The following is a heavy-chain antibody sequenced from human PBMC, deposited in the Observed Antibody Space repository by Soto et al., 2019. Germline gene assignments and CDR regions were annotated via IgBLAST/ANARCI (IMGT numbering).Heavy chain of an antibody. Sequence: PGGSLRLSCAASGFTFSSYGMHWVRQAPGKGLEWVAVIWYDGSNKYYADSVKGRFTISRDNSKNTLYLQMNSLRAEDTAVYYCARGKGGDSSGYYKNWGQGTLVTVSS. J-gene: IGHJ4*02. D-gene: IGHD3-22*01. V-gene: IGHV3-33*01. CDR3: ARGKGGDSSGYYKN. CDR2: IWYDGSNK. CDR1: GFTFSSYG.